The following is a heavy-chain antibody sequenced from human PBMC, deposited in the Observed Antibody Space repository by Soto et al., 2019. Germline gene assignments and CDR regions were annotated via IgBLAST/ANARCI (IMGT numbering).Heavy chain of an antibody. CDR3: ARGGSNFDWLLPFDY. CDR2: IYYSGIT. Sequence: SETLSLTCTVSGGSISSYYWSWIRQPPGKGLEWIGYIYYSGITNYNPSLKSRVTISVDTSKNQFSLKLSSVTAADTAVYYCARGGSNFDWLLPFDYWGQGTLITVSS. V-gene: IGHV4-59*01. CDR1: GGSISSYY. J-gene: IGHJ4*02. D-gene: IGHD3-9*01.